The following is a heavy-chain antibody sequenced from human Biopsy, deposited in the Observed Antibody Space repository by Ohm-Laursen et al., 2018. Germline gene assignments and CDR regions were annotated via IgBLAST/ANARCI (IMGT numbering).Heavy chain of an antibody. V-gene: IGHV4-34*01. CDR3: ARFIVPSLHCSNGVCPIRWFDP. CDR2: VHHDGRA. Sequence: GTLSLTCAVYGGTYSGYHWSWIRQPPGKGLEWIGEVHHDGRANYNPSLKSRVTISGDMSKKQFSLKLSGVTAADTAVYYCARFIVPSLHCSNGVCPIRWFDPWGQGTLVTVFS. D-gene: IGHD2-2*01. CDR1: GGTYSGYH. J-gene: IGHJ5*02.